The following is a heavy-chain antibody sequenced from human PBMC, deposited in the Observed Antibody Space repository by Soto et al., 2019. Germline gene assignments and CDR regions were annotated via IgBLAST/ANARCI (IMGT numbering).Heavy chain of an antibody. D-gene: IGHD3-16*02. CDR3: ARVGITFGGVIVYYFDY. CDR1: GFTFSSYS. J-gene: IGHJ4*02. V-gene: IGHV3-48*02. CDR2: ISSSSSTI. Sequence: GGSLRLSCAASGFTFSSYSMNWVRQAPGKGLEWVSYISSSSSTIYYADSVKGRFTISRDNAKNSLYLQMNSLRDEDTAVYYCARVGITFGGVIVYYFDYWGQGALVTVSS.